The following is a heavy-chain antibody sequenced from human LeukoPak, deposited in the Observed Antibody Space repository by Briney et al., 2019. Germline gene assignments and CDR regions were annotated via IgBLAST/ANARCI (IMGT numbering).Heavy chain of an antibody. D-gene: IGHD1-7*01. CDR2: ISWNSGSI. J-gene: IGHJ4*02. CDR1: GFTFDDYA. V-gene: IGHV3-9*01. CDR3: ARAPRYNWNSYYFDY. Sequence: QPGRSLRLSCAASGFTFDDYAMHWVRQAPGKGLEWVSGISWNSGSIGYADSVKGRFTISRDNAKNSLYLQMNSLRAEDTALYYCARAPRYNWNSYYFDYWGQGTLATVPS.